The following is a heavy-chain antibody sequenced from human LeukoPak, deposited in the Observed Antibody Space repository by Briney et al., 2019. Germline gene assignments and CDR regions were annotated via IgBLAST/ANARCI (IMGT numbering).Heavy chain of an antibody. CDR1: GFTFSYYS. J-gene: IGHJ4*02. D-gene: IGHD3-10*01. Sequence: PGGSLRLSCAASGFTFSYYSMNWVRQAPGKGLEWVSYISSSSSTIYYADSVKGRFTISGDSAKNSLFLQMNSLRDEDTAVYYCARDGGLGRTFDYWGQGTLVTVSS. CDR3: ARDGGLGRTFDY. V-gene: IGHV3-48*02. CDR2: ISSSSSTI.